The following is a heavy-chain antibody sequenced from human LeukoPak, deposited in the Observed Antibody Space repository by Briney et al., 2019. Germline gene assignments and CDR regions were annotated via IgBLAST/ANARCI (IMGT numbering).Heavy chain of an antibody. V-gene: IGHV4-59*08. J-gene: IGHJ4*02. CDR3: ARHDAVPVIRRGFDL. D-gene: IGHD2-21*02. CDR1: GGSVSGYY. Sequence: SETLSLTCSVSGGSVSGYYWSWIRQPPGKGLEYIGYIYSSGATLYSPSLKSRVTISINTSENHFSLKLSSVTAADTAVYYCARHDAVPVIRRGFDLWGQGALVTVSS. CDR2: IYSSGAT.